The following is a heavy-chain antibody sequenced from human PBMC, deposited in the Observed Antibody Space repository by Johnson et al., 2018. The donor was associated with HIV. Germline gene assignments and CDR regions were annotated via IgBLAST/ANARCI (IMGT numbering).Heavy chain of an antibody. CDR2: IYSGGST. J-gene: IGHJ3*02. CDR1: GFTVSSNY. D-gene: IGHD6-13*01. Sequence: EVQLVESGGGLVQRGGSLRLSCAASGFTVSSNYMTWVRQAPGKGLEWVSVIYSGGSTYYADSVKGRFTISRDHSENTLYLQMNSLRPEDTAVYFCARDGKYSSIGPDAFDIWGLGTMVTVSS. V-gene: IGHV3-66*02. CDR3: ARDGKYSSIGPDAFDI.